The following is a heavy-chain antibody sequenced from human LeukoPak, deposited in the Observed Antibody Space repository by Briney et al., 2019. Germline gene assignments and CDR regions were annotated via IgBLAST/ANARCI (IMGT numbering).Heavy chain of an antibody. D-gene: IGHD6-13*01. CDR2: INPSGGST. Sequence: ASVKVSCKASGYTFTSYYMHWVRQAPGQGLEWMGIINPSGGSTSYAQKFQGRVTMTRDMSTSTVYMELSSLRSEDTAVYYCARGESRGYTSSWYKSSSWFDPWGQGTLVTVSS. J-gene: IGHJ5*02. CDR1: GYTFTSYY. V-gene: IGHV1-46*01. CDR3: ARGESRGYTSSWYKSSSWFDP.